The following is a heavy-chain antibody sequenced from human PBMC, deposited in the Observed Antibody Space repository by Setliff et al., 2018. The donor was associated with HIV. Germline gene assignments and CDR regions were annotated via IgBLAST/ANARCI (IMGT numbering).Heavy chain of an antibody. CDR2: IYHSGST. CDR1: GGSISSSNW. D-gene: IGHD3-9*01. J-gene: IGHJ4*02. Sequence: SETLSLTCAVSGGSISSSNWWSWVRQPPGKGLEWIGEIYHSGSTNYNPSLKSRVTISVDKSKNQFSLKLSSVTAADTAVYYCARDRGGYYDVLTGYYTQSYFFDYWGQGTLVTVSS. CDR3: ARDRGGYYDVLTGYYTQSYFFDY. V-gene: IGHV4-4*02.